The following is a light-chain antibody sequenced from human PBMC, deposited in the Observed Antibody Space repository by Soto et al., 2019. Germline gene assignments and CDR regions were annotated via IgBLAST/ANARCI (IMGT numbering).Light chain of an antibody. J-gene: IGKJ1*01. CDR3: QQYNNWTPCT. V-gene: IGKV3-15*01. Sequence: EIVMTQSPSTLSVSPGERATLSCRASQSVSSNLAWYQQKPGQAPRVLIYDASTRATGIPARFSGSGSGTEFTLTISSLQSEDFAVYYCQQYNNWTPCTFGQGTKVEIK. CDR2: DAS. CDR1: QSVSSN.